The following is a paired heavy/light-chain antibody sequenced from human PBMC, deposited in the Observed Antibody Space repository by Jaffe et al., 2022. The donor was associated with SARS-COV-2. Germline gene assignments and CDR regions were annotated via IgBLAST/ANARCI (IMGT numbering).Heavy chain of an antibody. CDR3: AKSAYSSSWNHYFDY. Sequence: EVQMLESGGALVRPGDSLRLSCAASRFSFSSYAMSWVRQAPGKGLEWVSIIVGSGDSTFYADSVKGRFTISRDNSRNTLYLQMNSLRADDTAVYYCAKSAYSSSWNHYFDYWGQGTLVTVSS. J-gene: IGHJ4*02. V-gene: IGHV3-23*01. CDR1: RFSFSSYA. CDR2: IVGSGDST. D-gene: IGHD6-13*01.
Light chain of an antibody. CDR3: QQRSNRPLT. CDR1: QSVGSH. Sequence: EVVLTQSPATLSLSPGERATLSCRASQSVGSHLAWYQQKPGQAPRLLIYDASNRATGIPARFSGSGSGTDFSLTISSLEPEDFAVYYCQQRSNRPLTFGGGTKVEIK. CDR2: DAS. J-gene: IGKJ4*01. V-gene: IGKV3-11*01.